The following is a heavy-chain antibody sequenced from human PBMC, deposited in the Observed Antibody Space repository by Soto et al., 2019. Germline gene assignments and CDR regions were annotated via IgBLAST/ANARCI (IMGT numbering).Heavy chain of an antibody. Sequence: QVQLVQSGAEVKKPGASVKVSCKASGYTFTSYYMHWVRQAPGQGLEWMGIINPSGGSTSYAQKFQGRVNMTRDTSTSTVYMELSSLRSEDTAVDYCARDRTRYYYDSSGYRLGYYYGMDVWGQGTTVTVSS. D-gene: IGHD3-22*01. V-gene: IGHV1-46*01. J-gene: IGHJ6*02. CDR1: GYTFTSYY. CDR2: INPSGGST. CDR3: ARDRTRYYYDSSGYRLGYYYGMDV.